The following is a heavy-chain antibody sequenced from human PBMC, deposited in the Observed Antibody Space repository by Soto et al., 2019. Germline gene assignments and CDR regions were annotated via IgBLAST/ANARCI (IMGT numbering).Heavy chain of an antibody. CDR3: ARGPFRGYSGYHRTAEYFQH. CDR1: GGSIRSYY. J-gene: IGHJ1*01. Sequence: SETQSLTCTVSGGSIRSYYWSWIRQPPGKGLEWIGYIYYSGSTNYNPSLKSRVTISVDTSKNQFSLKLSSVTAADTAVYYCARGPFRGYSGYHRTAEYFQHWGQGTLVTVSS. CDR2: IYYSGST. D-gene: IGHD5-12*01. V-gene: IGHV4-59*01.